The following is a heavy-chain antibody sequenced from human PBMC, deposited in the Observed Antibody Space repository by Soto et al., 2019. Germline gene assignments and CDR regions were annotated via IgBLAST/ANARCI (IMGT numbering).Heavy chain of an antibody. CDR2: IYYSGST. Sequence: SETLSLTCTVSGGSISSGDYYWSWIRQPPGKGLEWIGYIYYSGSTYYNPSLKSRVTISVDTSKNQFSLKLSSVTAADTAVYYCARLYSVVTPLDYGMDVWGQVTTVTVS. CDR1: GGSISSGDYY. CDR3: ARLYSVVTPLDYGMDV. D-gene: IGHD2-21*02. J-gene: IGHJ6*02. V-gene: IGHV4-30-4*01.